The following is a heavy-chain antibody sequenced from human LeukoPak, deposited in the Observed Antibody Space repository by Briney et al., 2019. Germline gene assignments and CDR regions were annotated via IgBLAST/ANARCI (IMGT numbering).Heavy chain of an antibody. J-gene: IGHJ4*02. Sequence: GASVKVSCKASGYTFTGYYMHWVRQAPGQGLEWMGIINPSGGSTSYAQKFQGRVTMTRDMSTSTVYMELSSLRSEDTAVYYCARTTSGGWYYFDYWGQGTLVTVSS. CDR3: ARTTSGGWYYFDY. CDR2: INPSGGST. CDR1: GYTFTGYY. D-gene: IGHD6-19*01. V-gene: IGHV1-46*01.